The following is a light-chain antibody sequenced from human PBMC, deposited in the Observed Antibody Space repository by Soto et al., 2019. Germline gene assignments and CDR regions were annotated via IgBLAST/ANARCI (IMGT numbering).Light chain of an antibody. V-gene: IGKV3-11*01. Sequence: ETVLTQSPATLSLSPGERATLSCRASQSISSSLAWYQHKPGQAPRLLIYDASNRATGIPARFSGSGSGTDFTLTISSLEPEDFAVYYCQQRSNWPLFGGGTKVEIE. CDR3: QQRSNWPL. CDR1: QSISSS. J-gene: IGKJ4*01. CDR2: DAS.